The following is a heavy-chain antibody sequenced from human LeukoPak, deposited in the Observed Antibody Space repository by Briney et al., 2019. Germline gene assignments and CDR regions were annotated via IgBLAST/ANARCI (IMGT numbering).Heavy chain of an antibody. CDR1: GFTFSSYG. V-gene: IGHV3-30*02. D-gene: IGHD1-26*01. CDR2: IRYDGSNK. Sequence: GGSLRLSCAASGFTFSSYGMHWVRQAPGKGLEWVAFIRYDGSNKYYADSVKGRFTISRGNSKNTLYLQMNSLRAEDTAVYYCAKGDRGDSGSYYVVWGQGTLVTVSS. J-gene: IGHJ4*02. CDR3: AKGDRGDSGSYYVV.